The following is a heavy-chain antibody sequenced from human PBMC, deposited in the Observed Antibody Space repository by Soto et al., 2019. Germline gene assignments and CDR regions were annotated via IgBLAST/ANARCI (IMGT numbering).Heavy chain of an antibody. CDR3: ARIEGRGYSYALYH. D-gene: IGHD5-18*01. J-gene: IGHJ5*02. CDR1: GFTFSSYG. V-gene: IGHV3-33*01. Sequence: GGSLRLSCAASGFTFSSYGMHWVRQAPGKGLEWVAVIWYDGSNKYYADSVKGRFTISRDNSKNTLYLQMNSLRAEDTAVYYCARIEGRGYSYALYHWGQGTLVTVSS. CDR2: IWYDGSNK.